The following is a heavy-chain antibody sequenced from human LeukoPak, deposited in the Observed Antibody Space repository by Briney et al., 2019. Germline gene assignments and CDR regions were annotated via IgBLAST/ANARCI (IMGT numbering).Heavy chain of an antibody. Sequence: AGGSLRLSCAASGFTFSSYAMSWVRQAPGKGLEWVSAISGSGGSTYYADSVKGRFTISRDNSKNTLYLQMNSLRAEDTAVYYCAKDLLQPHPDYGDYLGFDYWGQGTLVTVSS. J-gene: IGHJ4*02. CDR2: ISGSGGST. V-gene: IGHV3-23*01. D-gene: IGHD4-17*01. CDR1: GFTFSSYA. CDR3: AKDLLQPHPDYGDYLGFDY.